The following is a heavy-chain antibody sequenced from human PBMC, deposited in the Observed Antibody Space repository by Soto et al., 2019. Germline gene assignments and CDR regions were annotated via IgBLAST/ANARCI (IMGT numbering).Heavy chain of an antibody. CDR1: GFTFSSYW. CDR3: ARTLVGATTTEYFQL. V-gene: IGHV3-74*01. D-gene: IGHD1-26*01. CDR2: INSDGSST. J-gene: IGHJ1*01. Sequence: GGSLRLSCAASGFTFSSYWMHWVRQAPGKGLVWVSRINSDGSSTSYADSVKGRFTISRDNAKNTLYLQMNSLRAEDTAVYYCARTLVGATTTEYFQLWGQGTLVTVSS.